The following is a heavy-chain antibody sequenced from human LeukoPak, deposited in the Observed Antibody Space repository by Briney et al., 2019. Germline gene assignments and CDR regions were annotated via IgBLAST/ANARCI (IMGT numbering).Heavy chain of an antibody. J-gene: IGHJ4*02. CDR1: GYSFTSYY. D-gene: IGHD5-18*01. V-gene: IGHV1-46*01. CDR2: INPTSGST. Sequence: ASVKVSCKASGYSFTSYYIHWVRQAPGQGLEWMGIINPTSGSTSYAQKFQGRVTMTRDTSTSTAYMELSSLRSEDTAVYYCARGYNYGDYWGQGTLVTVSS. CDR3: ARGYNYGDY.